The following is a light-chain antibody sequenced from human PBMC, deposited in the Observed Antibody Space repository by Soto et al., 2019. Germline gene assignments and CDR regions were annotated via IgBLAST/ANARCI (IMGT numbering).Light chain of an antibody. V-gene: IGLV2-14*01. CDR1: SSDFGGYNY. J-gene: IGLJ1*01. Sequence: QSVLTQPASVSGSPGQSITISCIGTSSDFGGYNYVSWYQQHPVKAPKLMIYDVTNRPSGVSDRFSGSKSGNTASLTISGLQAEDEADYYCSSYTSSSTPYVFGTGTKVTVL. CDR2: DVT. CDR3: SSYTSSSTPYV.